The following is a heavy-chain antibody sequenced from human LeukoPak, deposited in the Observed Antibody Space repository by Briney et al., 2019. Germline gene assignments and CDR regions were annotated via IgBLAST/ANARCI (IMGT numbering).Heavy chain of an antibody. J-gene: IGHJ4*02. Sequence: PGGSLRLSCAASGFIFSSYHMNWVRQAPWEGLEWVSYISSSSSTIHYADSVKGRFTISRDNAKNSLYLQMNSLRDEDTAVYYCADLEGWRGYWGQGTLVTVSS. V-gene: IGHV3-48*02. CDR1: GFIFSSYH. D-gene: IGHD3-3*01. CDR3: ADLEGWRGY. CDR2: ISSSSSTI.